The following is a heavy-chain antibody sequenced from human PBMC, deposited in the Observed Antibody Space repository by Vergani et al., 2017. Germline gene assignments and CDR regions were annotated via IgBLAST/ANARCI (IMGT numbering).Heavy chain of an antibody. CDR1: GFTFSACP. Sequence: EVQLLQSGGGVIQPGGSVRLSCAASGFTFSACPMTWVRQAPGRGLEWVSAISARYPSTYYADSVKGRFTISRDNSKNMLYLQMNSLGAEDTAVYYCARLSDDTTPYLQGGYDCWGQGTLVSVSS. CDR2: ISARYPST. V-gene: IGHV3-23*01. CDR3: ARLSDDTTPYLQGGYDC. J-gene: IGHJ4*02. D-gene: IGHD2-15*01.